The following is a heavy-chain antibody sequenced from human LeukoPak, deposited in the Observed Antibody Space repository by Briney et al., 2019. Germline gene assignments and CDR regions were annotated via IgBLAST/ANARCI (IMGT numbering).Heavy chain of an antibody. V-gene: IGHV1-8*01. CDR3: ARGPLGYCSSTSCPTRILDYYYYMDV. J-gene: IGHJ6*03. CDR2: MNPNSGNT. Sequence: ASVKVSCKASGYTFTSYDINWVRQATGQGLEWMGWMNPNSGNTGYAQKFQGRVTMTRNTSISTAYMELSSLRSEDTAVYYCARGPLGYCSSTSCPTRILDYYYYMDVWGKGTTVTVSS. CDR1: GYTFTSYD. D-gene: IGHD2-2*03.